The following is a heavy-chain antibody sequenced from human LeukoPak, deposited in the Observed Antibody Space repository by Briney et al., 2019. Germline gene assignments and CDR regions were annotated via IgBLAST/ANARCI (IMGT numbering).Heavy chain of an antibody. J-gene: IGHJ4*02. CDR3: ARDFLRGAPDYLDL. D-gene: IGHD3-10*01. CDR1: GFTFSSYP. Sequence: GGSLRLSCTASGFTFSSYPFHWVRQAPGKGLQWVAVIGYDGVNKFYTDSVKGRFTISRDDSKSTLYLQMDSLRADDTAVYHCARDFLRGAPDYLDLWGQGTLVTVSS. V-gene: IGHV3-30*04. CDR2: IGYDGVNK.